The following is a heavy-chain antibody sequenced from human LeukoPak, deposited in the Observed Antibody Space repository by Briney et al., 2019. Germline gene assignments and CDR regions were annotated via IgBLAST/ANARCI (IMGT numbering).Heavy chain of an antibody. J-gene: IGHJ3*02. V-gene: IGHV4-39*01. Sequence: PSETLSLTCTVSGGSISSSSYYWGWIRQPPGKGLEWIGSIYYSGSTYYNPSLKSRVTISVDTSKNQFSLKLSSVTAADTAVYYCARLGLAYCGGDCYSGAFDIWGQGTMVTVSS. CDR2: IYYSGST. CDR3: ARLGLAYCGGDCYSGAFDI. D-gene: IGHD2-21*02. CDR1: GGSISSSSYY.